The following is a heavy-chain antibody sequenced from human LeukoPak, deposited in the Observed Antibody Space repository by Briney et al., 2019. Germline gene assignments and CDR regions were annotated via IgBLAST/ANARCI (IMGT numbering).Heavy chain of an antibody. Sequence: PGGSLRLSCAASGVTFSSFGMHWVRQAPGKGLEWVAVISYDGSSKEYADSVKGRFPISRDNSRNTLYLQMNSLRAEDTAVYYCARGLFTGGTYYGYWGQGTLVTVSS. CDR2: ISYDGSSK. CDR1: GVTFSSFG. D-gene: IGHD1-26*01. V-gene: IGHV3-30*19. J-gene: IGHJ4*02. CDR3: ARGLFTGGTYYGY.